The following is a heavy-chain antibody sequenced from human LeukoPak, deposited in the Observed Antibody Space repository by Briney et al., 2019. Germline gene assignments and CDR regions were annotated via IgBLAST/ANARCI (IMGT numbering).Heavy chain of an antibody. V-gene: IGHV1-24*01. CDR3: ATHTVVTPTDY. CDR1: GYTLTELS. CDR2: FDPEGGET. Sequence: ASVTVSFTFSGYTLTELSMHWVRQPPAKGREGMGGFDPEGGETIYAQKFQGRVTLTEDTSTDTAYMELSSLRSEDTAVYYCATHTVVTPTDYWGQGTLVTVSS. J-gene: IGHJ4*02. D-gene: IGHD4-23*01.